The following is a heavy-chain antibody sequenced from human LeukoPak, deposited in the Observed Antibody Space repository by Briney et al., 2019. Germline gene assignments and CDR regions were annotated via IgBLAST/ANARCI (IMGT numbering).Heavy chain of an antibody. D-gene: IGHD5-24*01. CDR3: ARVKMATIFDNLHFDY. V-gene: IGHV1-2*02. CDR1: GYTFTGYY. CDR2: INPNSGGT. J-gene: IGHJ4*02. Sequence: GASVKVSCKASGYTFTGYYMHWVRQAPGQGLEWMGWINPNSGGTNYAQKFQGRVTMTRDTSISTAYMELSRLRSDDTAVYYCARVKMATIFDNLHFDYWGQGTLVTVSS.